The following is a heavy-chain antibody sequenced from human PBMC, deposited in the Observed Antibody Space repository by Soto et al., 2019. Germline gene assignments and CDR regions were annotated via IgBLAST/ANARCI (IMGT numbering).Heavy chain of an antibody. J-gene: IGHJ6*02. V-gene: IGHV4-4*02. CDR2: ISRSEGS. D-gene: IGHD1-1*01. CDR1: GGSITNTKW. CDR3: ATQTISYTWDV. Sequence: QVQLQESGPGLVKPSGTLSLSCAVSGGSITNTKWWTWVRQAPGKGLEWIGGISRSEGSTYNPSPKGRVAMSLETSNNQFSLRLSSVTAADTAVYYCATQTISYTWDVWGQGTTVTVS.